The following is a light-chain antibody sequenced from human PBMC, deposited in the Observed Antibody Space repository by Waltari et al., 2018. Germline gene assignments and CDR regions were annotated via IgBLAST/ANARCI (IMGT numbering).Light chain of an antibody. J-gene: IGKJ1*01. CDR1: EDIRND. Sequence: TQLTQSPSSLSASVGDRFILTCRASEDIRNDLAWYQQQPGKAPKVLIYGTSILHSGVPSRLRGSGSGTDFTLTITNLQPEDFATYFCLHDYGYPRTFGQGTKVEVK. V-gene: IGKV1-6*01. CDR2: GTS. CDR3: LHDYGYPRT.